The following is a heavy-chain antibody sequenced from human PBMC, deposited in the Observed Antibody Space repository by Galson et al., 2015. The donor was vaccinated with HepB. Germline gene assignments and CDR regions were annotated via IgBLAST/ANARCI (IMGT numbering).Heavy chain of an antibody. Sequence: ETLSLTCTVSGGPISSYYWSWIRQPPGKGLEYIGYIYHTGTINYNPSLKSRVTLSLDTSENQFSLKLTSVTAADTALYFCAGMAGPWYFALWGRDTLVTVSS. J-gene: IGHJ2*01. V-gene: IGHV4-59*12. CDR3: AGMAGPWYFAL. D-gene: IGHD6-19*01. CDR1: GGPISSYY. CDR2: IYHTGTI.